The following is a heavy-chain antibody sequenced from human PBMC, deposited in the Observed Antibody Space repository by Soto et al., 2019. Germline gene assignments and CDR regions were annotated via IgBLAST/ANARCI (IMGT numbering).Heavy chain of an antibody. V-gene: IGHV4-39*01. CDR2: IYYSGST. D-gene: IGHD3-10*01. CDR3: ARHAITMVRGVIITRAKKFDY. Sequence: SETLSLTCTVSGGSISSSSYYWGWIRQPPGKGLEWIGSIYYSGSTYYNPSLKSRVTISVDTSKNQFSLKLSSVTAADTAVYYCARHAITMVRGVIITRAKKFDYWGQGTLVTGSS. CDR1: GGSISSSSYY. J-gene: IGHJ4*02.